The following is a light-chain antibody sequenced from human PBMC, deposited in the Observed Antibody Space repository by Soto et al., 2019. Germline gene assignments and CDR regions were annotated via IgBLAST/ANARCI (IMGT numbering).Light chain of an antibody. CDR2: DAS. CDR3: QQRTSWPLLT. V-gene: IGKV3-11*01. Sequence: DIVLTQSPATLSLSPGERGSLSCRASQSVSNSLAWYQQKPGQPPRLLIYDASTRATGIPARFSGSGSGTDFTLTISSLEPEDFAVYYCQQRTSWPLLTFGGGTKVEIK. J-gene: IGKJ4*01. CDR1: QSVSNS.